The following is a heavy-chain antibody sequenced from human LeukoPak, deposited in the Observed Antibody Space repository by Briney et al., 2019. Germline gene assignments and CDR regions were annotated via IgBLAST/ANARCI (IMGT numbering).Heavy chain of an antibody. V-gene: IGHV4-59*01. D-gene: IGHD1-1*01. J-gene: IGHJ5*02. CDR2: ISYSGST. CDR1: GGSISSYY. Sequence: SETLSLTCTVSGGSISSYYWSWIRQPPGKGLEWIGYISYSGSTNFSPSLKSRVTISVDTSKNQFSLKLSSVTAADTAVYYCAREGTAGTNLNWFDPWGQGTLVTVSS. CDR3: AREGTAGTNLNWFDP.